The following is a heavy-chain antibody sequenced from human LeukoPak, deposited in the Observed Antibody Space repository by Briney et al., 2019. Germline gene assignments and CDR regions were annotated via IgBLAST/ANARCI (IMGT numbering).Heavy chain of an antibody. CDR1: GYTLTSYD. J-gene: IGHJ4*02. Sequence: ASVKVSCKASGYTLTSYDINWVRQATGQGPEWMGWMKPNSGDIGYAQKFQGRVTMTRDTSIRTAYMQLSSLTSEDTAVYFCARRTEAAHDCWGQGTLVTVSS. V-gene: IGHV1-8*01. CDR3: ARRTEAAHDC. CDR2: MKPNSGDI.